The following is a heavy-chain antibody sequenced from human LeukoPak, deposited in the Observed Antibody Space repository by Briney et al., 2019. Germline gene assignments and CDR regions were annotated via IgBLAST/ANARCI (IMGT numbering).Heavy chain of an antibody. CDR1: GGSISSSNYY. J-gene: IGHJ4*02. D-gene: IGHD3-10*01. CDR3: TKVTMVRGLHFDY. V-gene: IGHV4-39*07. CDR2: IYYIGST. Sequence: SETLSLTCTVSGGSISSSNYYWGWLRQPPGKGLEWIGTIYYIGSTYYNPSLKSRVTISVDTSKNQFSLKLSSVTAADTAVYYCTKVTMVRGLHFDYWGQGTLVTVSS.